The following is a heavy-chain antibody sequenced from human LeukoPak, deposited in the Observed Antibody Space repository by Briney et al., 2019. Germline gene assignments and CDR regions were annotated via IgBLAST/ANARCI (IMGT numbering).Heavy chain of an antibody. CDR1: GFDLTTYA. V-gene: IGHV3-23*01. CDR2: IRTGGGGT. Sequence: PGRSLRLSCAASGFDLTTYATSWVRQAPAKGLEWDSTIRTGGGGTYYADSVKGRFTISRDNSENTLHLQMNNLRVEDTARYFCARCMVLSQGWCNWFDPWGQGTLVTVSS. J-gene: IGHJ5*02. CDR3: ARCMVLSQGWCNWFDP. D-gene: IGHD6-13*01.